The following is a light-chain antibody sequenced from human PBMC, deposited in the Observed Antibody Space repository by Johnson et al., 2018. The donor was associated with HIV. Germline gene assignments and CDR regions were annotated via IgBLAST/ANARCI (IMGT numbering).Light chain of an antibody. Sequence: QSVLTQPPSVSAAPGQKVTISCSGNTSNFDNNYVSWYLQLPETAPKLLIYENNKRPSGIPDRFSGSKSGTSATLGITGLQTGDEADYYCGTWDNSLSAYVFGTGTKVTVL. CDR3: GTWDNSLSAYV. V-gene: IGLV1-51*02. CDR2: ENN. CDR1: TSNFDNNY. J-gene: IGLJ1*01.